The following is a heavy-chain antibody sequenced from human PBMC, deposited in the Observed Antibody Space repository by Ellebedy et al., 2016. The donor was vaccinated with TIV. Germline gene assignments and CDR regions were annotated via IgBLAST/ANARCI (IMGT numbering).Heavy chain of an antibody. CDR2: IIPIFGTA. CDR1: GGTFSSYA. D-gene: IGHD1-26*01. CDR3: ARSGVGATRVDY. Sequence: SVKVSXXASGGTFSSYAISWVRQAPGQGLEWMGGIIPIFGTANYAQNLQGRVTITADESTSTAYMELSSLRSEDTAVYYCARSGVGATRVDYWGQGTLVTVSS. V-gene: IGHV1-69*13. J-gene: IGHJ4*02.